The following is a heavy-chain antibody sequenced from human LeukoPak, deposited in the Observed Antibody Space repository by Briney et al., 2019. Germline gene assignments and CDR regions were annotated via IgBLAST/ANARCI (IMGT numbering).Heavy chain of an antibody. D-gene: IGHD3-22*01. CDR1: GYTFTSYG. CDR2: ISAYNGNT. V-gene: IGHV1-18*01. CDR3: ARDSPTYYYDSSGYPDAFDI. J-gene: IGHJ3*02. Sequence: ASVKVSCKASGYTFTSYGISWVRQAPGQGLEWMGWISAYNGNTNYAQKLQGRVTMTTDTSTSTAYMELRSLRSDDTAVYYSARDSPTYYYDSSGYPDAFDIWGQGTMVTVSS.